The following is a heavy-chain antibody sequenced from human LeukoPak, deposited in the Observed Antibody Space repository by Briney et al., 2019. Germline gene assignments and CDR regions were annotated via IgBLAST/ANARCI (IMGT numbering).Heavy chain of an antibody. V-gene: IGHV3-11*04. CDR3: ARDLYYYDSSGHYAFDI. J-gene: IGHJ3*02. Sequence: GGSLRLSCAASGFTFSDYYMSWIRQAPGKGLEWVSYISSSGSTIYYADSVKGRFTISRDNAKNSLYLQMNSLRAEDTAVYYCARDLYYYDSSGHYAFDIWGQGTMVTVSS. D-gene: IGHD3-22*01. CDR1: GFTFSDYY. CDR2: ISSSGSTI.